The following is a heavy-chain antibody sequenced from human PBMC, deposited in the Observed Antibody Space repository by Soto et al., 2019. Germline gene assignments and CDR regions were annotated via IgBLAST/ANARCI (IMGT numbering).Heavy chain of an antibody. CDR2: IGTYNGNT. V-gene: IGHV1-18*01. CDR1: GYIFTNQR. CDR3: ARDVGEEYYNWLDH. D-gene: IGHD2-2*01. Sequence: AAGKVSCKTSGYIFTNQRINWVRQAPAQGREWMGWIGTYNGNTKYAKNFQDRVTLTTDILTTTVFMEITSLKSDDTAVYYCARDVGEEYYNWLDHWGQGTQVTVSS. J-gene: IGHJ5*01.